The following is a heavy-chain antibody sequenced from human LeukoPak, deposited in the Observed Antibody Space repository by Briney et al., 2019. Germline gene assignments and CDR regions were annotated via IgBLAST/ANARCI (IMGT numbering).Heavy chain of an antibody. V-gene: IGHV4-38-2*02. D-gene: IGHD6-13*01. J-gene: IGHJ5*02. CDR3: ARAYSSSWYYNWFDP. CDR1: GYSISSGYY. CDR2: IYNSGST. Sequence: SQTLSLTCTVSGYSISSGYYWGWIRQPPGKGLEWIGSIYNSGSTYYNPSLKSRVTISVDTSKNQFSLKLRSVTAADTAMYYCARAYSSSWYYNWFDPRGQGTLVTVSS.